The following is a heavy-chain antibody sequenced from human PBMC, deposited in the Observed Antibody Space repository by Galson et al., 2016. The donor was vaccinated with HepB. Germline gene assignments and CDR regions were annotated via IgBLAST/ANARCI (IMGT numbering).Heavy chain of an antibody. Sequence: SLRLSCAASGFTFSTYWMSWVRQAPGKGLEWVANIRPDGSEKYYVDSVKGRFTISRDTAKSSLYLQMNSLRAEDTAVYYLARRQMYTMSAFDYWGQGTLVTVSS. J-gene: IGHJ4*02. CDR1: GFTFSTYW. CDR2: IRPDGSEK. CDR3: ARRQMYTMSAFDY. V-gene: IGHV3-7*01. D-gene: IGHD5-24*01.